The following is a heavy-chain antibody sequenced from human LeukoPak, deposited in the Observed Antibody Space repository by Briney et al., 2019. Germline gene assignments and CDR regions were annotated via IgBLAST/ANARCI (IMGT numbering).Heavy chain of an antibody. V-gene: IGHV3-23*01. J-gene: IGHJ4*02. CDR1: GFTLSSYA. CDR2: ISVTGNT. D-gene: IGHD1-26*01. CDR3: AKGRIVGATSVDY. Sequence: PGGSLRLSCAASGFTLSSYAMSWVRQGPGKGLEWVSAISVTGNTYHADSVRGRFTISRDSSKNTLYFQMNSLRVEDAAVYYCAKGRIVGATSVDYWGQGTLVTVSS.